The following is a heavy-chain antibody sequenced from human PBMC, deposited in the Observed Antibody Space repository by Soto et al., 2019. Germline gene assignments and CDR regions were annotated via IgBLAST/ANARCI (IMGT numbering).Heavy chain of an antibody. J-gene: IGHJ5*02. CDR2: MNPNSGNT. CDR3: ATRDYCISTSCSYWANWFDP. CDR1: GYTFTSYD. Sequence: QVQLVQSGAEVKKPGASVKVSCKASGYTFTSYDINWVRQATGQGLEWMGWMNPNSGNTGYAQKFQGRVTMTRNTSISTAYMELGRLRSEDTAVYYCATRDYCISTSCSYWANWFDPWGQGTLVTVSS. V-gene: IGHV1-8*01. D-gene: IGHD2-2*01.